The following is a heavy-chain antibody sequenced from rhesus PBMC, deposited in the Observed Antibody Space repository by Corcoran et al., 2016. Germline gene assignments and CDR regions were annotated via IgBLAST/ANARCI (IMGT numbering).Heavy chain of an antibody. CDR2: SRGDGSTT. D-gene: IGHD1-20*01. V-gene: IGHV3-119*01. CDR1: GFTFSSYW. Sequence: EVQLAESGGDLAQPGGSLRLSCAASGFTFSSYWMYWVRQAPGKGLDWVSRSRGDGSTTSYSDSVKGRFTISRENAKNSVYLQMNSLRVEDTAVYYCAKGNNVGAIDYWGQGLLVTVSS. J-gene: IGHJ4*01. CDR3: AKGNNVGAIDY.